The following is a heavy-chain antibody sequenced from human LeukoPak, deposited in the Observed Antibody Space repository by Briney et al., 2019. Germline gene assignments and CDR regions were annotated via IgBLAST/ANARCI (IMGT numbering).Heavy chain of an antibody. CDR1: GYSISSGYY. D-gene: IGHD1-26*01. CDR2: IYHSGST. Sequence: SEPLSLTCTVSGYSISSGYYWGWIRQPPGKGLEWIGSIYHSGSTYYNPSLKSRVTISVDTSKNQFSLKLSSVTAADTAVYYCASFLSGSYPDYWGQGTLVTVSS. V-gene: IGHV4-38-2*02. CDR3: ASFLSGSYPDY. J-gene: IGHJ4*02.